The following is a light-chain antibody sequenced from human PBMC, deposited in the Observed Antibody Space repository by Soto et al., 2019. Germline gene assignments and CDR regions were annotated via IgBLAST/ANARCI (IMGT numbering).Light chain of an antibody. J-gene: IGKJ1*01. CDR2: DAS. V-gene: IGKV3-20*01. Sequence: EIVLTQSPGTLSLSPGERATLSCRASQSVRGRYLGWYQQKPGQAPRLLIYDASRRATGIPDRFSGSGSGTDFTLTISRLESEDFVVYYCQQYGYSPGTFGQGTKV. CDR1: QSVRGRY. CDR3: QQYGYSPGT.